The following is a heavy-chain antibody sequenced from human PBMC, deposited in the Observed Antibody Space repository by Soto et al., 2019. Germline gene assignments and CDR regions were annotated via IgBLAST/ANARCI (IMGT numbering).Heavy chain of an antibody. D-gene: IGHD6-13*01. Sequence: PGGSLRLSCVISRLTFSNYALNWVRQAPGKGLEWASSISGSGDTAYYADSVKGRFTISRDNSKNTLYLQMNSLRVEDTALYYCAKADYSYSWAPGDYWGQGTLVTLSS. J-gene: IGHJ4*02. CDR3: AKADYSYSWAPGDY. V-gene: IGHV3-23*01. CDR2: ISGSGDTA. CDR1: RLTFSNYA.